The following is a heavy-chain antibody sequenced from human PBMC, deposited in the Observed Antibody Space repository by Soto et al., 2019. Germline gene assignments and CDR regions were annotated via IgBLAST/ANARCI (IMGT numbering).Heavy chain of an antibody. CDR2: ISSSSSYI. Sequence: GGSLRLSCAASGFTFSSYSMNWVRQAPGKGLEWVSSISSSSSYIYYADSVKGRFTISRDNAKNSLYLQMNSLRAEDTAVYYCSSNNWNYYFDYWGQGTLVTVSS. CDR3: SSNNWNYYFDY. CDR1: GFTFSSYS. V-gene: IGHV3-21*01. D-gene: IGHD1-7*01. J-gene: IGHJ4*02.